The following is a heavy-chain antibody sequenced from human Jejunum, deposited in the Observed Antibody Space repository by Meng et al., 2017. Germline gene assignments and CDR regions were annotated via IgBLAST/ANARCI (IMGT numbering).Heavy chain of an antibody. V-gene: IGHV3-7*01. CDR1: GFSFSSYE. CDR3: ARGWGAPDY. D-gene: IGHD1-26*01. Sequence: GESLKISCAASGFSFSSYEMNWVRQAPGKGLEWVANIKHDGSDNHYVDSVKGRFTISRDNAKNSVYLQMNSLRAEDTAVYYCARGWGAPDYWGQGTLVTVSS. J-gene: IGHJ4*02. CDR2: IKHDGSDN.